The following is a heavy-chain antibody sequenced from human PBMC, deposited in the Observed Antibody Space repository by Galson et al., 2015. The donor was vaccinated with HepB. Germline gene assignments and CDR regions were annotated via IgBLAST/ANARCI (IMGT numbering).Heavy chain of an antibody. J-gene: IGHJ4*02. Sequence: TLSLTCTVSGGSISSGGHYWSWIRQHPGAGLEWIGYIYYSGSTYYNPSLRSRLTMSVDTSKNQFSLNLSSVTAADTAVYYCARSRDGYSFDYWGQGTLVTVSS. V-gene: IGHV4-31*03. CDR3: ARSRDGYSFDY. D-gene: IGHD5-24*01. CDR2: IYYSGST. CDR1: GGSISSGGHY.